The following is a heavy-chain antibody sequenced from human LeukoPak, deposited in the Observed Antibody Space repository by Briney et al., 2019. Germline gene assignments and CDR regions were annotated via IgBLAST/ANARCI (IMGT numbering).Heavy chain of an antibody. CDR1: GYTFTSYG. J-gene: IGHJ4*02. V-gene: IGHV1-18*01. CDR3: ARDGIAVAGDPFDY. D-gene: IGHD6-19*01. Sequence: ASVKVSCKASGYTFTSYGISWVRQATGQGLEWMGWISAYNGNTNYAQKLQGRVTMTTDTSTSTAYMELRSLRSDDAAVYYCARDGIAVAGDPFDYWGQGTLVTVSS. CDR2: ISAYNGNT.